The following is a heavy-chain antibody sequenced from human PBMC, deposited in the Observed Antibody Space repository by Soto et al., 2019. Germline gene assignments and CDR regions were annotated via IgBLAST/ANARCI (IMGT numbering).Heavy chain of an antibody. CDR1: GGSISSYY. V-gene: IGHV4-59*01. Sequence: PSETLSLTCTVSGGSISSYYWSWIRQPPGKGLGWIGYIYYSGSTNYNPSLKSRVTISVDTSKNQFSLKLSSVTAADTAVYYCARVTGGVYASWFDPWGQGTLVTVSS. D-gene: IGHD2-8*01. CDR2: IYYSGST. CDR3: ARVTGGVYASWFDP. J-gene: IGHJ5*02.